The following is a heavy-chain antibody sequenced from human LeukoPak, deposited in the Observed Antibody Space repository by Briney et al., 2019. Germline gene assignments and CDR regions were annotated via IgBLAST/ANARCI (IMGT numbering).Heavy chain of an antibody. J-gene: IGHJ5*02. V-gene: IGHV1-18*01. CDR1: GYTFTSHG. CDR2: ISAYNGNT. CDR3: ARIRKVLMVYARGNWFDP. Sequence: GASVKVSCKASGYTFTSHGINWVRQAPGQGLEWMGWISAYNGNTNYAQKLQGRVTMTTDTSTSTAYMELRSLRSDDTAVYYCARIRKVLMVYARGNWFDPWGQGTLVTVSS. D-gene: IGHD2-8*01.